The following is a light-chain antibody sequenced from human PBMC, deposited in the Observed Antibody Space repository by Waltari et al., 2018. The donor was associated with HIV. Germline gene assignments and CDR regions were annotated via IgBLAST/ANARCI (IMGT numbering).Light chain of an antibody. J-gene: IGKJ4*01. Sequence: EIVMTQSPVTLSVSPGERATLSCRASQSVSSNLAWYQQKPGQAPRLLIYGASTRATGIPARFSGGGSGTEFTLTISSLQSEDFAVYYCQQYNNWLLLTFGGGTKVEIK. V-gene: IGKV3-15*01. CDR3: QQYNNWLLLT. CDR2: GAS. CDR1: QSVSSN.